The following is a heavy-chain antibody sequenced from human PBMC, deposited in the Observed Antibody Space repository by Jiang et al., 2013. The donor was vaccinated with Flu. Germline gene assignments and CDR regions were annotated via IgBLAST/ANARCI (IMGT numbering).Heavy chain of an antibody. CDR1: GFTSGLW. D-gene: IGHD6-13*01. V-gene: IGHV3-30*18. CDR2: FSNDGGYT. CDR3: AKDRAAGIGYSDH. J-gene: IGHJ4*02. Sequence: LSCAASGFTSGLWHALGPPGSRQGGWCGWQLFSNDGGYTDYADSVKGRFTISRDNSKNTLFLQMNSLRAEDTAVYICAKDRAAGIGYSDHWGQGTLVTVSS.